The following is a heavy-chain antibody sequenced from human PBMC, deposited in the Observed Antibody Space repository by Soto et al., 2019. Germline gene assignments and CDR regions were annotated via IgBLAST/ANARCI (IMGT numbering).Heavy chain of an antibody. CDR1: GYTFTNYG. V-gene: IGHV1-18*01. CDR2: ISAYNGNT. Sequence: QVQLVQSGAEVKKPGASVKVSCKASGYTFTNYGISWVRQAPGQGLEWMGWISAYNGNTNYAQRLQGRVTLTTDTSTSTAYMELRSLRSDDTALYYCARDGLVPALYYFDYLGQGTLVTVSS. D-gene: IGHD3-9*01. CDR3: ARDGLVPALYYFDY. J-gene: IGHJ4*02.